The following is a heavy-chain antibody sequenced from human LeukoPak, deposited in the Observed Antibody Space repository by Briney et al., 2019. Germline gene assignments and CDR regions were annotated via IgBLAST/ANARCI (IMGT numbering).Heavy chain of an antibody. V-gene: IGHV4-59*02. CDR1: AGSVTSYY. CDR3: ARWDSGSYFLDY. D-gene: IGHD1-26*01. J-gene: IGHJ4*02. CDR2: IHYIGST. Sequence: SETLSLTCTVSAGSVTSYYWNWIRHPPGKGLEWIGYIHYIGSTNYNPSLKSRVTISVDTSKDQSSLKLNALAAADTAVNYCARWDSGSYFLDYWGQGTLVTVSS.